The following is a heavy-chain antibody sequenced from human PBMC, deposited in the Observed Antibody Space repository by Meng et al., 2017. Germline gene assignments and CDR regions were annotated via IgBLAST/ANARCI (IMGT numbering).Heavy chain of an antibody. Sequence: HGQVQESGPGLVKPSGTLSLPCAVSGGSSSSSNWWSWVRQPPGKGLEWIGEIYHSGSTNYNPSLKSRVTISEDKSKNQFSLKLSSVTAADTAVYYCARWSIYCSGGSCYSFDYWGQGTLVTVSS. CDR1: GGSSSSSNW. CDR3: ARWSIYCSGGSCYSFDY. J-gene: IGHJ4*02. V-gene: IGHV4-4*02. D-gene: IGHD2-15*01. CDR2: IYHSGST.